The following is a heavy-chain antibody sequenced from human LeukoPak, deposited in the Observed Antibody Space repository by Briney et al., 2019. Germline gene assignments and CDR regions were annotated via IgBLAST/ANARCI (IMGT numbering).Heavy chain of an antibody. CDR2: IYHSGST. V-gene: IGHV4-30-2*01. CDR3: AGIAAAGTHYFDY. Sequence: SETLSLTCAVSSGSISSGGYSWSWIRQPPGKGLEWIGYIYHSGSTYYNPSLKSRVTTSVDRSKNQFSLKLSSVTAADTAVYYCAGIAAAGTHYFDYWGQGTLVTVSS. J-gene: IGHJ4*02. D-gene: IGHD6-13*01. CDR1: SGSISSGGYS.